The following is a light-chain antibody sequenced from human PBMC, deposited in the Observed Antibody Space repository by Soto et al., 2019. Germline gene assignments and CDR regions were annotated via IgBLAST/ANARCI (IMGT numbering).Light chain of an antibody. V-gene: IGLV2-14*01. CDR2: DVS. Sequence: QSVLTQPASVSGSPGQSITISCTGTSSDVGGYNYVSWYQQHPGKAPKLMIYDVSNRPSGVSNRFSGSKSGNTASLTISVLQAEDEADYYCSSYTSSSTHYVFGTGTKLTVL. CDR1: SSDVGGYNY. J-gene: IGLJ1*01. CDR3: SSYTSSSTHYV.